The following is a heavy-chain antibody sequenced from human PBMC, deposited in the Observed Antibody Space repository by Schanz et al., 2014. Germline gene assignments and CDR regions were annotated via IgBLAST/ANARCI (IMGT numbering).Heavy chain of an antibody. D-gene: IGHD1-1*01. V-gene: IGHV3-15*01. Sequence: EVQLVESGGGLVKPGGSLRLSCATSGFTLNNAWMNWVRQAPGKGLQWVARIKSKTDGGTRDYAAPVKGRFTISTDDSKNTLYLQMNSLRAEDTAVYFCAKIERNEDGGQGTLVTVSS. CDR3: AKIERNED. CDR2: IKSKTDGGTR. CDR1: GFTLNNAW. J-gene: IGHJ4*02.